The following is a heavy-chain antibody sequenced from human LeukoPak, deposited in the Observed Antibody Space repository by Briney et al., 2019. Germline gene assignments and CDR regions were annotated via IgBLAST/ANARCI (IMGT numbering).Heavy chain of an antibody. J-gene: IGHJ6*02. CDR2: IYYSGST. CDR1: GGSISSYY. V-gene: IGHV4-59*01. CDR3: ARDKVVAAADYYYYYGMDV. D-gene: IGHD6-13*01. Sequence: SETLSLTCTVSGGSISSYYWSWIRQPPGKGLEWIGYIYYSGSTNYNPSLKSRVTISVDTSKNQFSLKLSSVTAADTAVYYCARDKVVAAADYYYYYGMDVWGQGTTVTVSS.